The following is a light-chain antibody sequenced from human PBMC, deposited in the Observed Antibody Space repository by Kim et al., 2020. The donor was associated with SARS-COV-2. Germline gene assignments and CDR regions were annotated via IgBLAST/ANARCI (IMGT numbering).Light chain of an antibody. Sequence: LGQTTKITCHGDSLKTSYATWYQQKPGQAPVLVLYGKDNRPSGIPDRFSGSSSSNTGSLTITGAQAEDEADYYCSSRDTTNSHVVFGGGTQLTVL. J-gene: IGLJ3*02. CDR2: GKD. CDR3: SSRDTTNSHVV. CDR1: SLKTSY. V-gene: IGLV3-19*01.